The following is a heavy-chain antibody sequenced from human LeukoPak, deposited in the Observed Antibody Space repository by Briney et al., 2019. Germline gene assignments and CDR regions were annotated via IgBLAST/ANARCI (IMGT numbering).Heavy chain of an antibody. V-gene: IGHV3-21*01. J-gene: IGHJ1*01. Sequence: GGSLRLSCVASGFTFSNYAVHWVRQAPGKGLEWVSSISSSSSYIYYADSVKGRFTISRDNAKASLYLQMNSLRAEDTAVYYCASRPTGYCSSTSCSAEYFQHWGQGTLVTVSS. D-gene: IGHD2-2*01. CDR1: GFTFSNYA. CDR3: ASRPTGYCSSTSCSAEYFQH. CDR2: ISSSSSYI.